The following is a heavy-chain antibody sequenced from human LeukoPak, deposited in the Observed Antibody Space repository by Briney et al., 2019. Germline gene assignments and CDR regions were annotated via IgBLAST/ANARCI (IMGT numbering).Heavy chain of an antibody. CDR2: IKQDGSEK. D-gene: IGHD1-1*01. Sequence: GGSLRLSCATSGFTFGSYWMTWVRQPPGKGLGWVANIKQDGSEKNYVDSVKGRFTISRDNSKNSLYLQMNSLRAEDTAVYYCARDPPRHVQVPCYWGQGTRVTVSS. J-gene: IGHJ4*02. CDR3: ARDPPRHVQVPCY. CDR1: GFTFGSYW. V-gene: IGHV3-7*03.